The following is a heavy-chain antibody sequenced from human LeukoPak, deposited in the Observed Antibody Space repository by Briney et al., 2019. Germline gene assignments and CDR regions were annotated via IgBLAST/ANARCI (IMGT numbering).Heavy chain of an antibody. D-gene: IGHD3-3*01. CDR2: ISGRGETT. J-gene: IGHJ3*02. CDR1: GFNFRGQA. CDR3: ARGGVFGVVRPAFDI. V-gene: IGHV3-23*01. Sequence: PGESLRLSCAASGFNFRGQAMSWVRQGPGKGLEWVAGISGRGETTYYADSVQGRFNISRDNSKNTLYLQMNSLRAEDTAVYYCARGGVFGVVRPAFDIWGQGTMVTVSS.